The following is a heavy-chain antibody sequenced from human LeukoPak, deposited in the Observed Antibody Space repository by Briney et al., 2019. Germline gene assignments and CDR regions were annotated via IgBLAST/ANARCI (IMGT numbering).Heavy chain of an antibody. CDR1: GGTFSSYA. J-gene: IGHJ1*01. CDR2: IIPIFGTA. CDR3: ARAEAGIPTAEYFQH. V-gene: IGHV1-69*05. D-gene: IGHD6-13*01. Sequence: ASVKVSCKASGGTFSSYAISWVRQAPGQGLEWMGRIIPIFGTANYAQKFQGRVTITTDESTSTAYMELSSLRSEDTAVYYCARAEAGIPTAEYFQHWGQGTLVTVSS.